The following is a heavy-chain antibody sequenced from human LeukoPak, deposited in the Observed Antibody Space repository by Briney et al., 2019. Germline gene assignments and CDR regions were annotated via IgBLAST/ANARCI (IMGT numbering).Heavy chain of an antibody. CDR3: ARGTHNWNYVRYYYYGMDV. D-gene: IGHD1-7*01. CDR1: GGSFSGYY. V-gene: IGHV4-34*01. J-gene: IGHJ6*02. Sequence: SQTLSLTCAVYGGSFSGYYWSWIRQPPGKGLEWIGEINHSGSTNCNPSLKSRVTISVDTSKNQFSLKLSSVTAADTAVYYCARGTHNWNYVRYYYYGMDVWGQGTTVTVSS. CDR2: INHSGST.